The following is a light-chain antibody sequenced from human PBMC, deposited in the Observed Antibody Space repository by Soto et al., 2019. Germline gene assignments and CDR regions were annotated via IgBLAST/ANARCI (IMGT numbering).Light chain of an antibody. CDR3: QSYDSPRGARYV. Sequence: QSVLTQPPSVSGAPGQRVTISCTGSSSNIGAGYDVHWYQQLPGTAHKLLIYGNSNRPSGVPDRFSGSNSGTSASLAITGLKPEDEGDYYCQSYDSPRGARYVFGTGTKVTVL. J-gene: IGLJ1*01. CDR2: GNS. V-gene: IGLV1-40*01. CDR1: SSNIGAGYD.